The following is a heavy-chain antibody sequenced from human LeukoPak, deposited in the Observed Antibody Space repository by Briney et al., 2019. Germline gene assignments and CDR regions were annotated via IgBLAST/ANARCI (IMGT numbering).Heavy chain of an antibody. CDR1: GGSISSSNW. CDR3: ARAWGNWGSRRRRNWYFDP. Sequence: SGTLSLTCAVSGGSISSSNWWSWVRQPPGKGLEWIGEIYHSGSTNYNPSLKSRVTISVDKSKNQFSLKLSSVTAADTAVYYCARAWGNWGSRRRRNWYFDPWGRGTLVTVSS. D-gene: IGHD7-27*01. J-gene: IGHJ2*01. CDR2: IYHSGST. V-gene: IGHV4-4*02.